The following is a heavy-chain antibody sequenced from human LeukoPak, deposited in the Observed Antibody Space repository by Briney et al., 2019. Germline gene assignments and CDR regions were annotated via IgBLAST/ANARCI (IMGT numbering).Heavy chain of an antibody. V-gene: IGHV3-23*01. CDR2: ISGSGGST. CDR1: GFTFRNYA. D-gene: IGHD1-26*01. Sequence: GGSMTRSCAASGFTFRNYAMRWVRQAAGKGLEWVSAISGSGGSTYYGDSVKGRFTISRDNSKNTLYLQMNSLRAEDTAVYYCAKDRRVGATKGLGAFDKWGQGTMVIVSS. CDR3: AKDRRVGATKGLGAFDK. J-gene: IGHJ3*02.